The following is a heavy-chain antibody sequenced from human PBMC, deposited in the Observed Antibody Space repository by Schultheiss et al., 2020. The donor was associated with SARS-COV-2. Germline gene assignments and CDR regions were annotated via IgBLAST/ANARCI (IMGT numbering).Heavy chain of an antibody. CDR3: ASTPGIAVAGGLW. Sequence: SQTLSLTCSVSGGSISRYYWSWIRQPPGKGLEWIGRIYTSDSTNYNPSLKSRVTMSVDTSKNQFSLKLSSVTAADTAVYYCASTPGIAVAGGLWWGQGTLVTVSS. J-gene: IGHJ4*02. V-gene: IGHV4-4*07. D-gene: IGHD6-19*01. CDR1: GGSISRYY. CDR2: IYTSDST.